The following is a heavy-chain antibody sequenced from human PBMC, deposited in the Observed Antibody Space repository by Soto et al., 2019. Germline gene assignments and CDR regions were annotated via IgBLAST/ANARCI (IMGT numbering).Heavy chain of an antibody. CDR1: GFTFSSYA. CDR2: ISGSGGST. J-gene: IGHJ6*02. D-gene: IGHD3-9*01. CDR3: AKYFDYYYGMDV. V-gene: IGHV3-23*01. Sequence: GGSLRLSCAASGFTFSSYAMSWVRQAPGKGLEWVSAISGSGGSTYYADSVKGRFTISRDNSKNTLYLQMNGLRAEDTAVYYCAKYFDYYYGMDVWGQGTTVTVSS.